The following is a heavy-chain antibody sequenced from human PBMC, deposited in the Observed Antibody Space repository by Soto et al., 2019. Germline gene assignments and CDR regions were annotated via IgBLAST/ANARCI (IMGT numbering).Heavy chain of an antibody. D-gene: IGHD1-1*01. CDR3: VRGRYGDY. Sequence: QVHLVQSGAEVKKPGASAKVSCKGSGYDFTTYGITWVRQAPGQGLEWMAWISAHNGNTDYAQKLQGRVTVTRDTSTSTAYMELRSLRSDDTAMYYCVRGRYGDYWGQGALVTVSS. V-gene: IGHV1-18*01. CDR1: GYDFTTYG. J-gene: IGHJ4*02. CDR2: ISAHNGNT.